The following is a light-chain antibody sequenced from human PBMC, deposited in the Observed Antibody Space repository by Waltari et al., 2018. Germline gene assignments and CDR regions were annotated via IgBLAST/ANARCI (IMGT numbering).Light chain of an antibody. CDR1: QSISTW. CDR2: LAS. J-gene: IGKJ2*01. V-gene: IGKV1-5*03. Sequence: QMTQSPSTLSASVGDRVTITCRASQSISTWLAWYQQKPGKAPKLLIYLASSLESGVPSRFSGSGSGTEFTLTISSLQPDDFATYYCQQYSTYSYTFGQGTKLEIK. CDR3: QQYSTYSYT.